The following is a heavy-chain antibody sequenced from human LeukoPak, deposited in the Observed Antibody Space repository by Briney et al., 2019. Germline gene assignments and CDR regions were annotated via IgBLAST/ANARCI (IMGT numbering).Heavy chain of an antibody. J-gene: IGHJ2*01. CDR1: GDTVSNNSAA. Sequence: SQTLSLTCAISGDTVSNNSAAWTWIRQSQSRGLEWLGRTYFMSEWSNTYAASMTSRITINADTSKNQFSLQLNSVTPGDTAVYFCARAVAGGRYFDLWGRGTLVTVSS. V-gene: IGHV6-1*01. D-gene: IGHD4-23*01. CDR2: TYFMSEWSN. CDR3: ARAVAGGRYFDL.